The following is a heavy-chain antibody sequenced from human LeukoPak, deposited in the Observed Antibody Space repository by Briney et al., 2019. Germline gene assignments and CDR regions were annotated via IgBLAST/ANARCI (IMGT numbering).Heavy chain of an antibody. CDR3: ARWTWVPSLLVINYYFDY. V-gene: IGHV4-59*01. Sequence: PSETLSLTCTVSGGSISSYYWSWIRQPPGAGLEWIGYIYNSGSTNYNPSPKSRVTISVDTSKNQFSLKLRSVTAADTAVYYCARWTWVPSLLVINYYFDYWGQGTLVTVSS. CDR2: IYNSGST. CDR1: GGSISSYY. D-gene: IGHD3-9*01. J-gene: IGHJ4*02.